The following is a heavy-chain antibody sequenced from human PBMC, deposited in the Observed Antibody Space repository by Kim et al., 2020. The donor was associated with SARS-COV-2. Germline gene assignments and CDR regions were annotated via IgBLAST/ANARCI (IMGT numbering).Heavy chain of an antibody. Sequence: GGSLRLSCAASGFTFSSYGMHWVRQAPGKGLEWVAVIWYDGSNKYYADSVKGRFTISRDNSKNTLYLQMNSLRAEDTAVYYCARDKYSSSWYFGYWGQGTLVTVSS. CDR3: ARDKYSSSWYFGY. V-gene: IGHV3-33*01. CDR1: GFTFSSYG. J-gene: IGHJ4*02. CDR2: IWYDGSNK. D-gene: IGHD6-13*01.